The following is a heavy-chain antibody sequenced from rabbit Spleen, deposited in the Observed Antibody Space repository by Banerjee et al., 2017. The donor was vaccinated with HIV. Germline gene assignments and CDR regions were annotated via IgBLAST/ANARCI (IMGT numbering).Heavy chain of an antibody. J-gene: IGHJ6*01. CDR2: IDTGSSGFA. D-gene: IGHD1-1*01. Sequence: QQQLVESGGGLVKPGASLTLTCKASGFSLSDRDVKCGGRAATGQGVVWIACIDTGSSGFAYFANWAKTSSTIYKHTSTTLPLKMPTLAAADTDTYFRARDGSGSYSSYGMNLWGPGTLVTVS. CDR1: GFSLSDRDV. CDR3: ARDGSGSYSSYGMNL. V-gene: IGHV1S45*01.